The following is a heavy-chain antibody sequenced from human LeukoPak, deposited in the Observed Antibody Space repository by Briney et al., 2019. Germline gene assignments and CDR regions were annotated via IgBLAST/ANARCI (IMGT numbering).Heavy chain of an antibody. V-gene: IGHV3-23*01. D-gene: IGHD5-18*01. CDR2: ISGSGGTT. CDR3: AKAQHTAMVRHGDY. J-gene: IGHJ4*01. CDR1: GFTFSNYD. Sequence: GGSQSLFCAASGFTFSNYDMSWVRQAPGKGLEWVSSISGSGGTTYYTESVKGRFTISRDNSKNTLYLQMNSLRAEDTAVYYCAKAQHTAMVRHGDYW.